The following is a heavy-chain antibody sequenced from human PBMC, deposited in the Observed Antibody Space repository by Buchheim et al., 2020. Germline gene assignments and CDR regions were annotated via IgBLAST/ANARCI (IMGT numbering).Heavy chain of an antibody. CDR1: GGSFSGYY. D-gene: IGHD3-22*01. CDR3: ARMDSSGTQGVGMDV. V-gene: IGHV4-34*01. CDR2: INHSGST. J-gene: IGHJ6*02. Sequence: QVQLQQWGAGLLKPSETLSLTCAVYGGSFSGYYWSWIRQPPGKGLEWIGEINHSGSTNYNPSLKSRVTISVDTSKNQFSLTLSSVTAADTAVYYCARMDSSGTQGVGMDVWGQGTT.